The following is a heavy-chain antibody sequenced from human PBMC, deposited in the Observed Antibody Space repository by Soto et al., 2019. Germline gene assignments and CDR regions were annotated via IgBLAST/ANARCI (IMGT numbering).Heavy chain of an antibody. CDR1: GFSFDDYA. J-gene: IGHJ4*02. V-gene: IGHV3-20*04. CDR2: INWNGGST. Sequence: EVQLVESGGDVVRPGGSLRLSCTASGFSFDDYAMSWVRQVPGKGLEWVSGINWNGGSTGYADSVKGRFTISRDNAKNSLYLQMNSLRAGDTAFYYCAGDIAAMGKFFDYWGQGTLVTVSS. D-gene: IGHD7-27*01. CDR3: AGDIAAMGKFFDY.